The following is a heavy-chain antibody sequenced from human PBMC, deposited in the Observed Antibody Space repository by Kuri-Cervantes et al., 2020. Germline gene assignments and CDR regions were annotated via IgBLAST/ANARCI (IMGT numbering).Heavy chain of an antibody. V-gene: IGHV4-34*01. D-gene: IGHD2-2*01. J-gene: IGHJ6*03. CDR2: INHSGST. Sequence: SETLSLTCAVYGGSFSGYYWSWIRQPPGKGLEWIGEINHSGSTNYNPSLKSRVTISVDTSKNQFSLKLSSVTAADTAVYYCARSRVVPAAGYYMDVWGKGTTVTVSS. CDR1: GGSFSGYY. CDR3: ARSRVVPAAGYYMDV.